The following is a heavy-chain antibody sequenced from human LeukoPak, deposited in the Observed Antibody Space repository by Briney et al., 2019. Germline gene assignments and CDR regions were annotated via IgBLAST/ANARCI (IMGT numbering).Heavy chain of an antibody. CDR2: IRYDGSNK. J-gene: IGHJ5*02. V-gene: IGHV3-30*02. Sequence: GGSLRLSCAASGFTFSSYGMHWVRQAPGKGLERVAFIRYDGSNKYYADSVKGRFTISRDNSKNTLYLQMNSLRAEDTAVYYCAKDPTRDGWEGNWFDPWGQGTLVTVSS. D-gene: IGHD5-24*01. CDR3: AKDPTRDGWEGNWFDP. CDR1: GFTFSSYG.